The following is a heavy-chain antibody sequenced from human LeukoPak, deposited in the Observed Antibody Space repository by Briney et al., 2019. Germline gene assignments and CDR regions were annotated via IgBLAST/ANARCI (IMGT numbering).Heavy chain of an antibody. CDR1: GFTFSSYG. D-gene: IGHD3-22*01. V-gene: IGHV3-30*18. CDR2: ISYDGSNK. J-gene: IGHJ3*02. CDR3: AKDRGGGPMIGAFDI. Sequence: PGGSLRLSCAASGFTFSSYGMHWVRQAPGKGLEWVAVISYDGSNKYYADSVKGRFTISRDNSKNTLYLQMNSLRAEDTAVYYCAKDRGGGPMIGAFDIWGQWTMVTVSS.